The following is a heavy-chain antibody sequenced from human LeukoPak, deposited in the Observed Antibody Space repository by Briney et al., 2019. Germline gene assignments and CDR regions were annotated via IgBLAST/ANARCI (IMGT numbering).Heavy chain of an antibody. D-gene: IGHD5-18*01. Sequence: GGSLRLSCTASGFTFSNYAMTWVRQVPGKGLECVSGISGNGASTYYADSVKGRFTISRDNSKTTLYLQMNSLRAEDTALYYCAKDKSAMALSNIDYWGQGTLVTVSS. J-gene: IGHJ4*02. CDR1: GFTFSNYA. V-gene: IGHV3-23*01. CDR2: ISGNGAST. CDR3: AKDKSAMALSNIDY.